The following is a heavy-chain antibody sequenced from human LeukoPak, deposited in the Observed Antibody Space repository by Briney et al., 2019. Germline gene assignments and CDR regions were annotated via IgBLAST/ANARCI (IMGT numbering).Heavy chain of an antibody. J-gene: IGHJ4*02. CDR1: GGSFSGYY. CDR3: ARGAPGGNDYGDY. CDR2: INHSGST. Sequence: SETLSLTCAVYGGSFSGYYWSWIRQPPGKGLEWIGEINHSGSTNYNPSLKSRVTISVEKSKNQFPLKQSSVTAADQAVYYCARGAPGGNDYGDYWGQGTLVTVSS. V-gene: IGHV4-34*01.